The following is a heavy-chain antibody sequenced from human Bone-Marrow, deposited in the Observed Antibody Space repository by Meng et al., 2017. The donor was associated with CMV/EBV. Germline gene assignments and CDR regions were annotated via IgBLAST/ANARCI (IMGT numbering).Heavy chain of an antibody. CDR2: ISYDGSNK. CDR1: GFTFSSYA. J-gene: IGHJ4*02. D-gene: IGHD3-9*01. Sequence: GGSLRLSCAASGFTFSSYAMHWVRQAPGKGLEWVAVISYDGSNKYYADSVKGRFTISRDNSKNTLYLQMNSLRAEDTAVYYCARNSGYFDWLLRDPLGYWGQGTLVTVYS. CDR3: ARNSGYFDWLLRDPLGY. V-gene: IGHV3-30*04.